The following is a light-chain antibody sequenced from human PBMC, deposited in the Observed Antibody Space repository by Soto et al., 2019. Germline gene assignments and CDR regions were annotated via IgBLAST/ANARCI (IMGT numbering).Light chain of an antibody. J-gene: IGKJ2*01. CDR2: GAS. V-gene: IGKV3-20*01. CDR3: EQYDSSPYT. CDR1: QSVSSTY. Sequence: EIVLTQSPGTLSLSPGERATLSCRASQSVSSTYFAWYQHKPGQAPRLLIYGASSRETGIPDTFSGSGSGTNFTLTISRLEPEDFAVYYCEQYDSSPYTFGQVTKLEIK.